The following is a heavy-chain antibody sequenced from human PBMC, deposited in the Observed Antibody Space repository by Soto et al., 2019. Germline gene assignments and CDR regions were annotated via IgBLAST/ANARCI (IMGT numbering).Heavy chain of an antibody. D-gene: IGHD7-27*01. Sequence: LSLTCSVSGDSISNLDYFWAWIRQPPGQALEYIGYIYKSATTYYNPSFKSRVAISVDTSKSQFSLNVTSVTAADTAVYFCARGRYCLTGRCFPNWFDSWGQGALVTVSS. V-gene: IGHV4-30-4*01. CDR1: GDSISNLDYF. J-gene: IGHJ5*01. CDR3: ARGRYCLTGRCFPNWFDS. CDR2: IYKSATT.